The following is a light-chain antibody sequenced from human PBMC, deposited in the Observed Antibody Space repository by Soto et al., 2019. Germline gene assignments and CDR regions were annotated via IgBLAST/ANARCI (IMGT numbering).Light chain of an antibody. J-gene: IGKJ4*01. V-gene: IGKV1-5*03. CDR1: QSISNW. CDR3: QQYVSDPLA. CDR2: KAS. Sequence: DIQMTQSPSTLSASVGDRVTITCRASQSISNWLAWYQQKPGKAPKYLIYKASNLQSGVPSRFSGSGSGTEFTLTISSLQPDDFATYYCQQYVSDPLAFGGGTRVDIK.